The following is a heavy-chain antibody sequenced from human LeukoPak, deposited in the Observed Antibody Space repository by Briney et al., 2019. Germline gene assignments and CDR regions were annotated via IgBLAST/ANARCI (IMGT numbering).Heavy chain of an antibody. J-gene: IGHJ5*02. CDR1: GGSISSSTYY. CDR2: IYYSGST. CDR3: ARWNSNYYDTNGRRFDP. Sequence: SETLSLTCTVSGGSISSSTYYWGWIRQPPGKGLEWIGSIYYSGSTYYNPSLKSRITISIDTSKNQFSLKLTSVTAADTAVYYCARWNSNYYDTNGRRFDPWGQGTQVTVSS. V-gene: IGHV4-39*01. D-gene: IGHD3-22*01.